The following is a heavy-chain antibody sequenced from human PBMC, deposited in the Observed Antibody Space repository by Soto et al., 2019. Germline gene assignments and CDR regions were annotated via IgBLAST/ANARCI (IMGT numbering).Heavy chain of an antibody. CDR1: GFTFRNYV. D-gene: IGHD2-15*01. J-gene: IGHJ4*02. Sequence: GGSLRLSCAASGFTFRNYVMYWVRQAPGKGLEWISAISPSADQTYYADSVKGRFTISRDNAKNSLYLQINSLRDEDTAVYYCAREASSCGGGSCFRQYYFDYWGQGTLVTVSS. V-gene: IGHV3-21*01. CDR3: AREASSCGGGSCFRQYYFDY. CDR2: ISPSADQT.